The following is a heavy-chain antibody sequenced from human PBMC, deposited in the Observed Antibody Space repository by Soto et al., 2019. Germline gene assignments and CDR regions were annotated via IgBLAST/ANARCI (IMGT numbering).Heavy chain of an antibody. CDR1: GFTFSSYG. V-gene: IGHV3-30*03. CDR2: ISYDGSNK. D-gene: IGHD2-2*01. CDR3: ARDRNPTNKRRYCSSTSCSPRDGMDV. Sequence: LRRSCASSGFTFSSYGMHCVRQAPGKWLEWVAVISYDGSNKDYADSVKGRFTISRDNAKKSLYPQMNSLRAEDTAVYYGARDRNPTNKRRYCSSTSCSPRDGMDVLRQGTTVTVSS. J-gene: IGHJ6*02.